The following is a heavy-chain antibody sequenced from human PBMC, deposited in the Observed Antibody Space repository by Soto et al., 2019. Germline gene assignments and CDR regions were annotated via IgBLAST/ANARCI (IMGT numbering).Heavy chain of an antibody. CDR1: GFTFSSYA. CDR3: AKGIAARPGYYYGMDV. Sequence: PGGSLRLSCAASGFTFSSYAMSWVRQAPGKGLEWVSAISGSGGSTYYADSVKGRFTISRDNSKNTLYLQMNSLRAEDTAVYYCAKGIAARPGYYYGMDVWGQGATVTVSS. D-gene: IGHD6-6*01. J-gene: IGHJ6*02. V-gene: IGHV3-23*01. CDR2: ISGSGGST.